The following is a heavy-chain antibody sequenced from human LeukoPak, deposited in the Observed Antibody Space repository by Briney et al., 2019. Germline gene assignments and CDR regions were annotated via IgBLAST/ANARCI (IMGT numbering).Heavy chain of an antibody. J-gene: IGHJ3*02. D-gene: IGHD4-11*01. CDR1: GFTFSSYS. CDR2: TSSSSSYI. Sequence: GGSLRLSCAASGFTFSSYSMNWVRQAAGKGLEWVSSTSSSSSYIYYADSVKGRFTISRDNARKSLYLQMNSLRAEDTAVYYCARDHRIVTTHHDAFDIWGQGTMVTVSS. V-gene: IGHV3-21*01. CDR3: ARDHRIVTTHHDAFDI.